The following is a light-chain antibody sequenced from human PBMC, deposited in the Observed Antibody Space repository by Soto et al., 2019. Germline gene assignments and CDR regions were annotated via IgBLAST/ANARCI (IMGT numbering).Light chain of an antibody. J-gene: IGKJ2*01. V-gene: IGKV1-27*01. CDR3: QKYNSAPNT. Sequence: DVQMTQSPSSLSASVGDRVTITCRASRDISSSLAWYQQKPGKVPKLLIYAASTLHAGVQSRFSGSGSGTFFTLTINSLQTEDFATYYCQKYNSAPNTFGRGTRLEIK. CDR1: RDISSS. CDR2: AAS.